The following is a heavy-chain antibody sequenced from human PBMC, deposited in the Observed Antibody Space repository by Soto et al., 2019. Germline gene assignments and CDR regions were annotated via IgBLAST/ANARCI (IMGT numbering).Heavy chain of an antibody. Sequence: PEGSLRLSCAASGLTFNHYAMSWVRQAPGKGLEWVSIIIANGGTFYADSVKGRFTISRDNSKNTVYLQMSSLRVEDTAIYYCAKDYTVAADPSSVILFDYWGQGALVTVSS. D-gene: IGHD2-15*01. CDR3: AKDYTVAADPSSVILFDY. CDR2: IIANGGT. CDR1: GLTFNHYA. V-gene: IGHV3-23*01. J-gene: IGHJ4*02.